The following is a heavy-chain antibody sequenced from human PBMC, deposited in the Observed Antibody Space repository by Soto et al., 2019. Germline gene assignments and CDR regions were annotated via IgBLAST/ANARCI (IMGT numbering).Heavy chain of an antibody. D-gene: IGHD4-17*01. CDR3: TRVGGFYGDYPNFDY. CDR1: GSSISPFY. J-gene: IGHJ4*02. Sequence: SETLSLTCTVSGSSISPFYWSWIRQPPGKGLEWIGYIYYTGSTKYNPSLKSRVTLSLGTSSNQLSLKLSSVTAADTAVYYCTRVGGFYGDYPNFDYWGPGTLVTVSS. CDR2: IYYTGST. V-gene: IGHV4-59*01.